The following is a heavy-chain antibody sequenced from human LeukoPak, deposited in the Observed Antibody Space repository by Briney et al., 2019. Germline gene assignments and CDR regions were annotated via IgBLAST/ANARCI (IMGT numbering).Heavy chain of an antibody. CDR3: ARTAVAGTLRWFDL. V-gene: IGHV3-30*02. D-gene: IGHD6-19*01. J-gene: IGHJ5*02. CDR1: DFTFSNFG. Sequence: GGSLRLSCVASDFTFSNFGMHWVRQAPGKGLEWLSFIRYDGSNNYHADSVKGRFSISRDNSKNTLHLQMNTLRPDDTAVYYCARTAVAGTLRWFDLWGQGTLVIVSS. CDR2: IRYDGSNN.